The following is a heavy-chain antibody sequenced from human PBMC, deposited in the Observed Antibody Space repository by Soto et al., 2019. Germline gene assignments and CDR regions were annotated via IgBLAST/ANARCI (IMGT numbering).Heavy chain of an antibody. D-gene: IGHD1-1*01. CDR2: INEDGSEK. V-gene: IGHV3-7*01. CDR3: ARGDNPEY. J-gene: IGHJ4*02. CDR1: GFTFSSHW. Sequence: EVQLVESGGGLVQPGGSLRLSCAASGFTFSSHWMPWVRQAPGKGLEWVANINEDGSEKYYVDSVKGRFTISRDNAKNSLYLKMNSLRSEDTALFYCARGDNPEYWGQGTLVTVSS.